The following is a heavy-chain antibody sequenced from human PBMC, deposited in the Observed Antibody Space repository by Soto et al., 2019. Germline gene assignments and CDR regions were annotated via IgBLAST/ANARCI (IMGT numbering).Heavy chain of an antibody. V-gene: IGHV4-31*03. CDR1: GGSISSGGYY. D-gene: IGHD2-2*01. CDR3: ARVPVVPAANAPPLTYYYYGMDV. Sequence: SETLSLTCTVSGGSISSGGYYWSWIRQHPGKGLEWIGYIYYSGSTYYNPSLKSRVTISVDTSKNQFSLKLSSVTAADTAVYYCARVPVVPAANAPPLTYYYYGMDVWGQGTTVTVSS. CDR2: IYYSGST. J-gene: IGHJ6*02.